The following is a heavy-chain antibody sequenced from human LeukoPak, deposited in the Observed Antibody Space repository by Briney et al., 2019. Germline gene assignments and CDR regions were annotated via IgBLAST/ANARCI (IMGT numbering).Heavy chain of an antibody. D-gene: IGHD1/OR15-1a*01. J-gene: IGHJ6*03. V-gene: IGHV3-53*01. CDR2: IYSGGTT. CDR3: ARDGYGNNYMDV. Sequence: GGSLRLSCAASGFSVSSNFMSWVRQAPGKGLEWVSVIYSGGTTYYADSEKGRFTISRDNSKNTLSLQMNNLRAEDTAVYYCARDGYGNNYMDVWGKGTTVTVSS. CDR1: GFSVSSNF.